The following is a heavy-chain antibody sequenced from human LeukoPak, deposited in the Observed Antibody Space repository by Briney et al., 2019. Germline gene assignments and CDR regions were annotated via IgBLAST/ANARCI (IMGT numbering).Heavy chain of an antibody. V-gene: IGHV4-39*01. CDR1: GGSISSSSYY. J-gene: IGHJ4*02. Sequence: SETLSLTCTVSGGSISSSSYYWGWIRQPPGKGLEWIGSIYYSGSTYYNPSLKSRVTISVDTFKNQFSLKLSSVTAADTAVYYCASRAQIAAAGSFDYWGQGTLVTVSS. CDR2: IYYSGST. D-gene: IGHD6-13*01. CDR3: ASRAQIAAAGSFDY.